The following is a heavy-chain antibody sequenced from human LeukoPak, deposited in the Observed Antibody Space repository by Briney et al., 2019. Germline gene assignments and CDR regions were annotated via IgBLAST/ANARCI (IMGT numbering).Heavy chain of an antibody. J-gene: IGHJ4*02. D-gene: IGHD3-10*01. V-gene: IGHV4-59*01. CDR1: GGSISSYY. CDR3: ARSGLWSGELMGY. CDR2: IYYSGST. Sequence: PSETLSLTCTVSGGSISSYYWSWIRQPPGKGLEWIGYIYYSGSTNYNPSLKGRVTISVDTSKNQFSLKLSSVTAADTAVYYCARSGLWSGELMGYWGQGTLVTVSS.